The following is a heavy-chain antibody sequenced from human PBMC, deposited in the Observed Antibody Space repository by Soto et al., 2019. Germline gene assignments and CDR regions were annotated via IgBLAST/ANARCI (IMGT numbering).Heavy chain of an antibody. CDR3: ARGYYTSWYWFDR. Sequence: PSETLSLTCTVSVSGGSVSTGVHYWSWIRQPPGKGLEWIGYIYYSGSTNYNPSLKSRVTISVDTSKNQFSLKPTSVTAADTAVYYCARGYYTSWYWFDRWGRGTLVTVSS. D-gene: IGHD6-13*01. V-gene: IGHV4-61*08. CDR2: IYYSGST. J-gene: IGHJ2*01. CDR1: GGSVSTGVHY.